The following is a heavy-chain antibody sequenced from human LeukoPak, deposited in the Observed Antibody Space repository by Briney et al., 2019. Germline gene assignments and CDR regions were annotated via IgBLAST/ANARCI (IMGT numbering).Heavy chain of an antibody. D-gene: IGHD3-3*01. V-gene: IGHV1-69*13. CDR3: ARQPYDFWSGYYRTHYYYGMDV. J-gene: IGHJ6*02. Sequence: SVKVSCKASGGTFSGYAISWVRQAPGQGLEWMGGIIPIFGTANYAQKFQGRVTITADESTSTAYMKLSSLRSEDTAVYYCARQPYDFWSGYYRTHYYYGMDVWGQGTTVTVSS. CDR1: GGTFSGYA. CDR2: IIPIFGTA.